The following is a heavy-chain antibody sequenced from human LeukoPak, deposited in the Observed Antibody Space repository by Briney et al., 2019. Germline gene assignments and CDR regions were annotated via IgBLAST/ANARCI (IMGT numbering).Heavy chain of an antibody. CDR2: ISGSGVNT. D-gene: IGHD1-26*01. CDR1: GFTFSIYA. J-gene: IGHJ6*02. V-gene: IGHV3-23*01. Sequence: GGSLRLSCAASGFTFSIYAMNWVRQTPGKGLEWVSLISGSGVNTYYADSVKGRFTISRDNSKNTVSLQMNSLRGEDTAVYYCAKDVRVGGGGMDVWGQGTPVTVSS. CDR3: AKDVRVGGGGMDV.